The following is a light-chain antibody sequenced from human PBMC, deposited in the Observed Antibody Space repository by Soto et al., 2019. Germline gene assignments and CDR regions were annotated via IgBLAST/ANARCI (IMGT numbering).Light chain of an antibody. CDR3: QHRRSRPSIT. J-gene: IGKJ5*01. Sequence: EIVLTQSPATLSLSPGERATLSCRASQGVSTFLAWYQQKPGQAPRLLIYDASNRATGVPARFRGSGSGTDFTLTISSLEPEEFAVYYWQHRRSRPSITFGQGTRLVIK. CDR2: DAS. V-gene: IGKV3-11*01. CDR1: QGVSTF.